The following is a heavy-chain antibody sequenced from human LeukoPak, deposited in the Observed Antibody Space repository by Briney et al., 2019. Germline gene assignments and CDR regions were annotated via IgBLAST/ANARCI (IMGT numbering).Heavy chain of an antibody. D-gene: IGHD5-24*01. CDR3: AREGPFRDGYNKYYFDY. CDR2: ISAYNGNT. J-gene: IGHJ4*02. Sequence: ASVNVSCKASGYTFTSYGISWVRQAPGQGLEWMGWISAYNGNTNYAQKLQGRVTMTTDQHTSTDYKELRSLRSDDTAVYYCAREGPFRDGYNKYYFDYWGQGTLVTVSS. V-gene: IGHV1-18*01. CDR1: GYTFTSYG.